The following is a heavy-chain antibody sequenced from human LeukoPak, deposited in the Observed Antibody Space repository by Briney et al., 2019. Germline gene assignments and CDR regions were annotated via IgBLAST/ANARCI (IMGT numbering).Heavy chain of an antibody. D-gene: IGHD1-26*01. CDR1: GYIFTSYW. CDR2: IYPDDSDT. CDR3: ARRSGNYYGVDY. J-gene: IGHJ4*02. Sequence: GESLKISCKVSGYIFTSYWIAWVRQLPGKGLEWMGIIYPDDSDTTYNPSFQGQVTISADKSISTAYLQWSSLKPSDTAMYYCARRSGNYYGVDYWGQGTLVTVSS. V-gene: IGHV5-51*01.